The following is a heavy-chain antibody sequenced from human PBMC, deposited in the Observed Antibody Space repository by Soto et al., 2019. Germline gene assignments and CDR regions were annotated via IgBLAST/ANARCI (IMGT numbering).Heavy chain of an antibody. D-gene: IGHD3-16*01. Sequence: PGGSLRLSCAASGFTFSNYGMHGVRQTPDKGLECVALISHDGSNEFYADSVKGRFTISRDNSKNTLYLQMNSLRTEDTALYYCAKDHRSWGIGYYYYGMDVWRQGTTVTVSS. J-gene: IGHJ6*02. CDR2: ISHDGSNE. CDR3: AKDHRSWGIGYYYYGMDV. V-gene: IGHV3-30*18. CDR1: GFTFSNYG.